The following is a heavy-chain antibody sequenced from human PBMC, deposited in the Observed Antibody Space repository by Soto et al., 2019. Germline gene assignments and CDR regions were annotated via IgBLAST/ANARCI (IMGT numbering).Heavy chain of an antibody. Sequence: ESGPTLVNPTQTLILTCTFSGFSLSSDGMRVNWIRQPPGKALEWLARIDWDDDKFYSTSLKTRLTISKDTSKNQVVLTMTNMAPVEKATYYCARQYFYETSDAFDIWGQGTKVTVSS. J-gene: IGHJ3*02. CDR2: IDWDDDK. D-gene: IGHD3-22*01. CDR3: ARQYFYETSDAFDI. V-gene: IGHV2-70*04. CDR1: GFSLSSDGMR.